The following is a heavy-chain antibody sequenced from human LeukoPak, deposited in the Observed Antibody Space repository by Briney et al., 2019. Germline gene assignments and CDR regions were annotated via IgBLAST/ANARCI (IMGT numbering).Heavy chain of an antibody. D-gene: IGHD3-22*01. CDR3: AKGGYYYDSSGYYYSRPVDY. Sequence: GGSLRLSCAASGFTFDDYAMHWVRQAPGKGLEWVSGISWNSGSIGYAASVKGRFTISRDNAKNSLYLQMNSLRAEDTALYYCAKGGYYYDSSGYYYSRPVDYWGQGTLVTVSS. J-gene: IGHJ4*02. V-gene: IGHV3-9*01. CDR2: ISWNSGSI. CDR1: GFTFDDYA.